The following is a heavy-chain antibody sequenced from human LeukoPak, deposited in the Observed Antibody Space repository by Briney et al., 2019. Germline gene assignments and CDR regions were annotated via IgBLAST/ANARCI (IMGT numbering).Heavy chain of an antibody. CDR3: ARHLGGNFGSGTHFVY. CDR1: GSSIDGQY. D-gene: IGHD3-10*01. Sequence: PSETLSLTCTVSGSSIDGQYWSWIRQPPGKGLEWIGYIHSNGGTKYNPSLKSRVTMTVDTSKNQFSLKLDSVTAADTAVYSCARHLGGNFGSGTHFVYWGQGTLVTVSS. CDR2: IHSNGGT. J-gene: IGHJ4*02. V-gene: IGHV4-59*11.